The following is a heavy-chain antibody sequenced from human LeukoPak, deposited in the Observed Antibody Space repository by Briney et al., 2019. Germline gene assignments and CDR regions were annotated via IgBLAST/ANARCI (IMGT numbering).Heavy chain of an antibody. CDR1: GFTFSSYW. CDR2: INTDGSST. CDR3: ARDFEYSSGWYTIAFDI. Sequence: GGSLRLSCAASGFTFSSYWMHWVRQAPGKGLVWVSRINTDGSSTSYADSVKGRFTISRDNAKNSLYLQMNSLRAEDTAVYYCARDFEYSSGWYTIAFDIWGQGTMVTVSS. V-gene: IGHV3-74*01. D-gene: IGHD6-19*01. J-gene: IGHJ3*02.